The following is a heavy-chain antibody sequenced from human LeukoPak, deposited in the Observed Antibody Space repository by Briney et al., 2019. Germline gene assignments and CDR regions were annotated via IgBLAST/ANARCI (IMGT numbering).Heavy chain of an antibody. CDR1: GGTFKTFA. V-gene: IGHV1-69*06. CDR3: ARGMQGELSFFPFDH. D-gene: IGHD3-16*02. Sequence: SMKVSCKASGGTFKTFAISWVRQGPGQGLEWMGRIIPMFGTADYAQKFQGRVTITADTSTSTVFMELTSLQSEDTAVYYCARGMQGELSFFPFDHWGQGALVTVSS. J-gene: IGHJ4*02. CDR2: IIPMFGTA.